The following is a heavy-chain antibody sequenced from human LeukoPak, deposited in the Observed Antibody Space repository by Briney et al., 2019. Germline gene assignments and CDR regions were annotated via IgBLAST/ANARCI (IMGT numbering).Heavy chain of an antibody. Sequence: GGSLRVSCAASGFTFSSYAMSWVRQAPGKGLEWVSAISGSGSSTYYADSVKGRFTISRDNSKNTLYLQLNSLRAEDTAVYYCATDGQVWFQGGLDYWGQGTLVTVSS. V-gene: IGHV3-23*01. CDR1: GFTFSSYA. D-gene: IGHD3/OR15-3a*01. CDR2: ISGSGSST. J-gene: IGHJ4*02. CDR3: ATDGQVWFQGGLDY.